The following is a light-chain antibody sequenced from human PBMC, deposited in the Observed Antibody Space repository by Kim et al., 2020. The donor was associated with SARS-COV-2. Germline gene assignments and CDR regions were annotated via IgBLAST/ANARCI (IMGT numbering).Light chain of an antibody. V-gene: IGKV3-20*01. CDR2: GTS. J-gene: IGKJ1*01. Sequence: EVALTQSPGTLALSPGGRATLSCRASQSVSSDSLAWYQQKPGQAPRLLIYGTSTRATGIPDRFSGSGSGTDFTLTITSLEREDFAVYFCQQHLTSPRTFGQGTKVDI. CDR1: QSVSSDS. CDR3: QQHLTSPRT.